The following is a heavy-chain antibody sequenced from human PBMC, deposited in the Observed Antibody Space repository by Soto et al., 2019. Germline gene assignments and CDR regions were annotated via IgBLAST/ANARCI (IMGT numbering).Heavy chain of an antibody. J-gene: IGHJ4*02. CDR3: AREDYDSSGYYYEVY. Sequence: QVQLQESGPGLVKPSETLSLTCTVSGGSVSSGSYYWSWIRQPPGKGLEWIGYIYYSGSTNYNPSLKSRVTISVDTSKNQFSLKLSSVTAADTAVYYCAREDYDSSGYYYEVYWGQGTLVTVSS. D-gene: IGHD3-22*01. V-gene: IGHV4-61*01. CDR2: IYYSGST. CDR1: GGSVSSGSYY.